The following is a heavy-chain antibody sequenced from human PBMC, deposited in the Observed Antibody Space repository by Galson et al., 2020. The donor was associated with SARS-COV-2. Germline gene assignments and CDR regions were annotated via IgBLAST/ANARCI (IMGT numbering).Heavy chain of an antibody. CDR3: ARGVRGTMIVVVIPYYYYYMDV. J-gene: IGHJ6*03. V-gene: IGHV1-8*01. Sequence: ASVKVSCKASGYTFTSYDINWVRQATGQGLEWMGWMNPNSGNTGYAQKFQGRVTMTRNTSISTAYMELSSLRSEDTAVYYCARGVRGTMIVVVIPYYYYYMDVWGKGTTVTVSS. D-gene: IGHD3-22*01. CDR1: GYTFTSYD. CDR2: MNPNSGNT.